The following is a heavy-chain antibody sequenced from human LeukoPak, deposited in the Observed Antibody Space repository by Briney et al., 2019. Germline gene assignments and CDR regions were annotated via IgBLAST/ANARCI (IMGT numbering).Heavy chain of an antibody. J-gene: IGHJ3*02. CDR1: GGTFSSYV. V-gene: IGHV1-69*04. CDR3: ARGDVEMATIDAFDI. CDR2: IIPILGIA. D-gene: IGHD5-24*01. Sequence: GSSVKVSFKASGGTFSSYVISWVRQAPGQGLEWMGRIIPILGIANYAQKFQGRVTITADKSTSTAYMELSSLRSEDTAVYYCARGDVEMATIDAFDIWGQGTMVTVSS.